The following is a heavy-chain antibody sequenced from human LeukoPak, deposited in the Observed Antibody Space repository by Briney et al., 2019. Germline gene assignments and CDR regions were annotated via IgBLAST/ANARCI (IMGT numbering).Heavy chain of an antibody. Sequence: PGGSLRLSCAASGFTFSDFYMSWIRQAPGRGLEWVSYISSSGSTIYYADSVKGRFTISRDNAKNSLYLQMNSLRAEDTAVYYCARVLAFTIFGVGHDLTRMNWFDPWGQGTLVTVSS. CDR3: ARVLAFTIFGVGHDLTRMNWFDP. CDR2: ISSSGSTI. V-gene: IGHV3-11*01. D-gene: IGHD3-3*01. J-gene: IGHJ5*02. CDR1: GFTFSDFY.